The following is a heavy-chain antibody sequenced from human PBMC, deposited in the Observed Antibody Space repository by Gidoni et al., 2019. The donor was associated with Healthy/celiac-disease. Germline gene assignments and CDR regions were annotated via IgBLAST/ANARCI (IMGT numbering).Heavy chain of an antibody. Sequence: QVQLQESGPGLVKPSETLSLTCTVAGGSISSYYWSGLRQPAGKGLEWIGRIYTSGSTNYNPSLKSRVTMSVDTSKNQFSLKLSSVTAADTAVYYCAREVLGIWGSGFPNDAFDIWGQGTTVTVSS. D-gene: IGHD3-16*01. J-gene: IGHJ3*02. V-gene: IGHV4-4*07. CDR3: AREVLGIWGSGFPNDAFDI. CDR2: IYTSGST. CDR1: GGSISSYY.